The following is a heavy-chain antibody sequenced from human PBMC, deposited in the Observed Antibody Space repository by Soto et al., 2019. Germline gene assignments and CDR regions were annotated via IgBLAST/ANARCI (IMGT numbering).Heavy chain of an antibody. CDR2: IKQEGSEE. D-gene: IGHD6-13*01. Sequence: EVQLVESGGGLVQPGGSLRLSCVDSGFTFSSYWMSWVRQAPVKGLEWVGNIKQEGSEENYVDSRKGRFTISGDNAKNSIYLQMNSLRAEDTAVYYCARIAATGRGWDVWGQGTTVVVSS. J-gene: IGHJ6*02. CDR1: GFTFSSYW. V-gene: IGHV3-7*01. CDR3: ARIAATGRGWDV.